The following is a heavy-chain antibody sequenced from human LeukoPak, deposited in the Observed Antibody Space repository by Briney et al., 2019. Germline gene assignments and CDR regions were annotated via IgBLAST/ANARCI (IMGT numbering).Heavy chain of an antibody. CDR2: IYYSGST. D-gene: IGHD6-19*01. J-gene: IGHJ3*02. CDR3: ARLKIAVGDAFDI. CDR1: GGSISSYY. V-gene: IGHV4-59*08. Sequence: PSETLSLTCTVSGGSISSYYWSWIRQPPGKGLEWIGYIYYSGSTNYNPSLKSRVTISVDTSKNQLSLKLSSVTAADTAVYYCARLKIAVGDAFDIWGQGTMVTVSS.